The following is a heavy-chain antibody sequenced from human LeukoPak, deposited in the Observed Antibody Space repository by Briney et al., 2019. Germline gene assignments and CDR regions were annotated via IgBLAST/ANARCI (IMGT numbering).Heavy chain of an antibody. CDR2: ISSSSSTI. CDR1: GFTFSSYS. V-gene: IGHV3-48*04. J-gene: IGHJ4*02. CDR3: ARVEVQCIAVAGTCLVDY. Sequence: GGSLRLSCAASGFTFSSYSMNWVRQAPGKGLEWVSYISSSSSTIYYADSVKGRFTISRDNAKNSLYLQMNSLRAEDTAVYYCARVEVQCIAVAGTCLVDYWGQGPWSPSPQ. D-gene: IGHD6-19*01.